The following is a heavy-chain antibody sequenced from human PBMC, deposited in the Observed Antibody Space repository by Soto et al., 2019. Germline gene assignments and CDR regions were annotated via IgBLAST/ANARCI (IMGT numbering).Heavy chain of an antibody. CDR3: AIEVTSCVGEWCLRYVDL. CDR2: VDHSGSA. J-gene: IGHJ2*01. D-gene: IGHD2-21*01. V-gene: IGHV4-59*02. Sequence: QVQLQESGPGLVKASETLSLTCTVSGDSVTNYYWSWVRQAPGKGLEWIAYVDHSGSANHRSSLKSRVTMSIATARKQVFLELKSVTDADSAFYYCAIEVTSCVGEWCLRYVDLWCRGTRVTVSS. CDR1: GDSVTNYY.